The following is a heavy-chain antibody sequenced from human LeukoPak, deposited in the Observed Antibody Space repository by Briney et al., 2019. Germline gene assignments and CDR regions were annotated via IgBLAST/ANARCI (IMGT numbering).Heavy chain of an antibody. J-gene: IGHJ6*02. D-gene: IGHD4-17*01. CDR3: ASSTVSYYGMDV. CDR1: GGTFISYA. Sequence: GASVKVSCKASGGTFISYAISWVRQAPGQGLEWMGRIIPILGIANYAQKFQGRVTITADKSTSTAYMELSSLRSEDTAVYYCASSTVSYYGMDVWGQGTTVTVSS. CDR2: IIPILGIA. V-gene: IGHV1-69*04.